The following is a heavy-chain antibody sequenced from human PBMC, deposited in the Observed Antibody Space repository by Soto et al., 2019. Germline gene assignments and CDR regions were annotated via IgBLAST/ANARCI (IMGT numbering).Heavy chain of an antibody. J-gene: IGHJ4*02. CDR1: LFSVSNYA. D-gene: IGHD3-3*01. CDR2: ISGSGANA. CDR3: ARAAFGILRYYFDF. Sequence: HXGGSLRLSCAASLFSVSNYAVAWVRRTPGKGLEWVSDISGSGANAHYADSVKGRFTISRDNSKNTLYLQMNSLRAEDTAVYYCARAAFGILRYYFDFWGQGALVTVSS. V-gene: IGHV3-23*01.